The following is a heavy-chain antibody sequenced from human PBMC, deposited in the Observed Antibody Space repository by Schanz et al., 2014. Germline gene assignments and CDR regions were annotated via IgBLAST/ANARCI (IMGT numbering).Heavy chain of an antibody. CDR2: INPTGGST. Sequence: QVQLVQSGREVKKPGASVKVSCKASGYTFPSYGISWVRQAPGQGLEWMGIINPTGGSTTYAEKFLGRVTMTSDTSTSTVYMELSRLRSEDMAVYHCVRAPHYGSGRHLDYWGQGTLVTVSS. V-gene: IGHV1-46*03. CDR3: VRAPHYGSGRHLDY. J-gene: IGHJ4*02. CDR1: GYTFPSYG. D-gene: IGHD3-10*01.